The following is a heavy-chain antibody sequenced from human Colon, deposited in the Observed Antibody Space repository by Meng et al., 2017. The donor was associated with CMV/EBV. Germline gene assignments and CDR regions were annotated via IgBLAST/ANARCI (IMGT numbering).Heavy chain of an antibody. D-gene: IGHD1-26*01. V-gene: IGHV4-39*01. J-gene: IGHJ4*02. Sequence: TVSGGSIRSSSYYWGWVRQPPGQGFEWIGSLYYTGSTYYNTSLGSRVTMSVDTSRNQFSLKLSSVTVADTAVYYCARQGGASPTTGVFWGPGILVTVSS. CDR3: ARQGGASPTTGVF. CDR1: GGSIRSSSYY. CDR2: LYYTGST.